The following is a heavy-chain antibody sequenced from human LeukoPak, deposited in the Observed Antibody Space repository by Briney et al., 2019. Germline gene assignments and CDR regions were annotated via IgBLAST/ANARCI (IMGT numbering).Heavy chain of an antibody. CDR2: IYHSGST. J-gene: IGHJ5*02. CDR3: ARQRRPDDFWSGYYMANWFDP. CDR1: GGSISSGGYS. Sequence: SETLSLTCAVSGGSISSGGYSWSWIRQPPGKGLEWIGSIYHSGSTYYNPSLKSRVTISVDTSKNQSSLKLSSVTAADTAVYYCARQRRPDDFWSGYYMANWFDPWGQGTLVTVSS. V-gene: IGHV4-30-2*03. D-gene: IGHD3-3*01.